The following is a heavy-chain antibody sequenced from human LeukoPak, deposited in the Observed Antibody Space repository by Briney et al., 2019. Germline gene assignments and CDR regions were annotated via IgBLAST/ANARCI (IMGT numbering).Heavy chain of an antibody. J-gene: IGHJ4*02. V-gene: IGHV3-21*01. Sequence: GGSLRLSCAASGFTFSSYSMNWVRQAPGKGLEWVSSISSSSYIYYADSVKGRFTISRDNAKNSLYLQMNSLRAEDTAVYCCARAQNYGYGSGSYLQYYFDYWGQGTLVTVSS. D-gene: IGHD3-10*01. CDR2: ISSSSYI. CDR1: GFTFSSYS. CDR3: ARAQNYGYGSGSYLQYYFDY.